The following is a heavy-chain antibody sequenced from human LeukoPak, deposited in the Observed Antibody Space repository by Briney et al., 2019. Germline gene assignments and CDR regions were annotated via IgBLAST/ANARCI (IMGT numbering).Heavy chain of an antibody. J-gene: IGHJ6*02. Sequence: PGGSLRLSCAASGFTFSSYAMSWVRQAPGKGLEWVSAISGSGGSTYYADSVKGRFTISRDNSKNTLYLQMNSLRAEDTAVYYCAKQWRSGSYLAYYGMDVWGQGTTVTVSS. CDR2: ISGSGGST. D-gene: IGHD1-26*01. CDR3: AKQWRSGSYLAYYGMDV. V-gene: IGHV3-23*01. CDR1: GFTFSSYA.